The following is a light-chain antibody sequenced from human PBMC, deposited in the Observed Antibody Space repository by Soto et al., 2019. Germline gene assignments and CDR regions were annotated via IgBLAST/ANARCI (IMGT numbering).Light chain of an antibody. CDR3: QQRSIWPWT. V-gene: IGKV3-11*01. J-gene: IGKJ1*01. Sequence: EIVLTQSPATLSLSPGERATLSCGASQSVSSYLAWYQQKPGQAPRLLIYDASNRATGIPARFSGSGSGTDFTLTISSLEPEDFAVYYCQQRSIWPWTFGLGTKVEIK. CDR2: DAS. CDR1: QSVSSY.